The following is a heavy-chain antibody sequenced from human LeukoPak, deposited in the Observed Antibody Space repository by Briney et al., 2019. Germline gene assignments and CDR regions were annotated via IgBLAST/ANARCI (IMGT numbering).Heavy chain of an antibody. CDR3: ARDLSGGSYFRDAFDI. D-gene: IGHD1-26*01. Sequence: SETLSLTCTYSGGSITSYYWSWIRQPAGMGLEWIGRIYTSGSTNYNPSLKSRVTMSVDTSKHQFSLKLSSVTAADTAVYYCARDLSGGSYFRDAFDIWGQGTMVTVSS. CDR1: GGSITSYY. J-gene: IGHJ3*02. V-gene: IGHV4-4*07. CDR2: IYTSGST.